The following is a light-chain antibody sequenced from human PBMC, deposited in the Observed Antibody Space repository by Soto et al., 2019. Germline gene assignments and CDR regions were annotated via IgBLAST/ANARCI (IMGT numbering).Light chain of an antibody. CDR2: DAS. Sequence: EIVLTQSPATLSLSPGERATLSCRASQSVSSYLAWYQQKPGQAPRLLIYDASNRATGIPARFSGSGSGTDFTLTIRSLEPEDFAVYYCQQRSNWAGALTFGGGTKVEIK. CDR3: QQRSNWAGALT. V-gene: IGKV3-11*01. J-gene: IGKJ4*01. CDR1: QSVSSY.